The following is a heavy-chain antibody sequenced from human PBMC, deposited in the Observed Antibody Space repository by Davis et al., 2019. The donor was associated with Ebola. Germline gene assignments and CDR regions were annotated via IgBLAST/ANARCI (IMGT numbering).Heavy chain of an antibody. V-gene: IGHV3-23*01. D-gene: IGHD6-13*01. J-gene: IGHJ4*02. CDR3: AKRPAKYSSSWHVDY. CDR1: GFTFSSYA. Sequence: GESLKISCAASGFTFSSYAMSWVRQAPGKGLEWVSGISGSGGSTYYADSVKGRFTISRDNSKNTLYLQMNSLRAEDTAVYYCAKRPAKYSSSWHVDYWGQGTLVTVSS. CDR2: ISGSGGST.